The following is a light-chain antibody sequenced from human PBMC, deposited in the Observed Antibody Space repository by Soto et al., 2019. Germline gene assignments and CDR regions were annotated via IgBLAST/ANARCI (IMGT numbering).Light chain of an antibody. V-gene: IGLV3-21*02. CDR3: QVWDRSSDVV. CDR1: NIGSKS. CDR2: DDS. J-gene: IGLJ2*01. Sequence: SYELTQPPSVSVAPGQTARITCGGNNIGSKSVHWYQQQSGQAPILVVYDDSDRPSGIPERFSGSNSGNTATLTISRVEAGDEADYYCQVWDRSSDVVFGEGTKVTVL.